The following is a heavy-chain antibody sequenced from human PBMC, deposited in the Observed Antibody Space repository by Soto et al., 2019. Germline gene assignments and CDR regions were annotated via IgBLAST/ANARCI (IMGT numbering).Heavy chain of an antibody. Sequence: SGGSLRLSCAASGFTFSDYYMSWIRQAPGKGLEWVSYISSSGSTIYYADSVKGRFTISRDNAKNSLYLQMNSLRAEDTAVYYCARAPDSSYCGGDCYPYAFDIWGQGTMVTVSS. D-gene: IGHD2-21*02. J-gene: IGHJ3*02. CDR3: ARAPDSSYCGGDCYPYAFDI. CDR2: ISSSGSTI. CDR1: GFTFSDYY. V-gene: IGHV3-11*01.